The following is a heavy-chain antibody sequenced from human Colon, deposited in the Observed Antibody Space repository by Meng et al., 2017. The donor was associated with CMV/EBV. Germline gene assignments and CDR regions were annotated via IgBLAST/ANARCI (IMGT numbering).Heavy chain of an antibody. J-gene: IGHJ4*02. V-gene: IGHV3-30*01. CDR2: ITYDGNKR. CDR3: AKGCTTFCYYIDY. D-gene: IGHD2/OR15-2a*01. Sequence: GGSLRLSCAASGFSFSTCAMHWVRQAPGKGLEWVAVITYDGNKRYYADSVKGRFTVSRDNSKDTLYLQLNSLRAEDTAVYYCAKGCTTFCYYIDYWGRGTLVTVSS. CDR1: GFSFSTCA.